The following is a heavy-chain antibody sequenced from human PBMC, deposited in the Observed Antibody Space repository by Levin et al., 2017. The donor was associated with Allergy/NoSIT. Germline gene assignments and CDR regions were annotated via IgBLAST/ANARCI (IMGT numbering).Heavy chain of an antibody. CDR1: AFIFGDYG. CDR3: TRYPLYGSGSPYYLDH. V-gene: IGHV3-49*04. D-gene: IGHD3-10*01. CDR2: IRSKAFGGTA. J-gene: IGHJ4*02. Sequence: PGGSLRLSCTASAFIFGDYGMSWVRQAPGKGLEWVGFIRSKAFGGTAEYAASVKGRFTVSRDDSKSIAYLQMNSLRTEDTAVYYCTRYPLYGSGSPYYLDHWGQGTLVTVSS.